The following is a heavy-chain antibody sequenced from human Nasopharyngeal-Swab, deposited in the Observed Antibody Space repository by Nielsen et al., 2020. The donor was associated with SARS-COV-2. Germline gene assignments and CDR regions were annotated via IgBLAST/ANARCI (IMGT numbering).Heavy chain of an antibody. Sequence: GESLKTPCAAPGFALSDFSMDRVRQAPGKGLEWVSYITSSSSTRYYADSVKGRFTVSRDNAKNSLYLQMSSLRDEDTAVYYCVREFEATGATYLDYWGLGTLVTVSS. CDR3: VREFEATGATYLDY. D-gene: IGHD1-26*01. CDR2: ITSSSSTR. J-gene: IGHJ4*02. V-gene: IGHV3-48*02. CDR1: GFALSDFS.